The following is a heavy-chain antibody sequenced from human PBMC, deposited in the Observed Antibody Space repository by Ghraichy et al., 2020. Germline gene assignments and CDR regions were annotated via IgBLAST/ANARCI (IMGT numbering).Heavy chain of an antibody. CDR2: VSHSGNS. Sequence: SETLSLTCTVSGVSFNDYYWSWVRQPPGKGLEWIGEVSHSGNSYYNPSLESRVTISGDTSKKQFSLKVTSVTVADTAVYYCARVPRTGMATRRFDSWGQGTLVTVSS. V-gene: IGHV4-34*01. J-gene: IGHJ4*02. CDR3: ARVPRTGMATRRFDS. D-gene: IGHD5-24*01. CDR1: GVSFNDYY.